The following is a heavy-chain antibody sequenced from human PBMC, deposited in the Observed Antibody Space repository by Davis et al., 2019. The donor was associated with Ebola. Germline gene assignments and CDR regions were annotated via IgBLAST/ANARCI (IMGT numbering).Heavy chain of an antibody. D-gene: IGHD6-13*01. CDR3: AKDWGPGGRSSSWFYYYGMDV. CDR2: IWYDGSNK. CDR1: GFTFSSYG. V-gene: IGHV3-30*02. J-gene: IGHJ6*04. Sequence: PGGSLRLSCAASGFTFSSYGMHWVRQAPGKGLEWVAVIWYDGSNKYYADSVKGRFTISRDNSKNTLYLQMNSLRAEDTAVYYCAKDWGPGGRSSSWFYYYGMDVWGKGTTVTVSS.